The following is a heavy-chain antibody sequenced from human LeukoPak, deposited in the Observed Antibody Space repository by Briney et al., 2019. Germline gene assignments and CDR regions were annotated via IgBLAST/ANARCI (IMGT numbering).Heavy chain of an antibody. CDR3: ARGVSSWHPYMDV. D-gene: IGHD6-13*01. J-gene: IGHJ6*03. Sequence: SETLSLTCTVSGYSISSDYYWGWIRQPPGKGLEWIGSIYDSESTYYNPSLKTRVTISVDTSKNQFSLNLSSVTAADTAVYYCARGVSSWHPYMDVWGKGTTVTISS. CDR1: GYSISSDYY. CDR2: IYDSEST. V-gene: IGHV4-38-2*02.